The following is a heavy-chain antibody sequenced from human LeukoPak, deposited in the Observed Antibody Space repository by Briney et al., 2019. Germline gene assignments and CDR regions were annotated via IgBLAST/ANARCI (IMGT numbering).Heavy chain of an antibody. CDR3: ARFGTYYDILTGLFYYYGMDV. J-gene: IGHJ6*02. V-gene: IGHV3-13*01. Sequence: QPGGSLRLSCAASGFTFSSYDMHWVRHATGKGLEWVSAIGTAGDTYYPGSVKGRFTISRENAKNSLYLQMNSLRAGDTAVYYCARFGTYYDILTGLFYYYGMDVWGQGTTVTVSS. D-gene: IGHD3-9*01. CDR2: IGTAGDT. CDR1: GFTFSSYD.